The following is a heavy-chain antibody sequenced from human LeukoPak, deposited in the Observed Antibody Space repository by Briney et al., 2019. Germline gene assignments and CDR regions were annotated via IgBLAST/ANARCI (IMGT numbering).Heavy chain of an antibody. D-gene: IGHD6-13*01. CDR3: ARVRHIAAAGTYDY. CDR2: IFYSGSP. CDR1: GGSISSYY. V-gene: IGHV4-59*08. Sequence: SETLSLTCTVSGGSISSYYWSWIRQPPGKGLEWIGYIFYSGSPNYNPSLKSRVTVSFDTSKNQFSLNLSSVTAADTAVYYCARVRHIAAAGTYDYCGQGTLVTVSS. J-gene: IGHJ4*02.